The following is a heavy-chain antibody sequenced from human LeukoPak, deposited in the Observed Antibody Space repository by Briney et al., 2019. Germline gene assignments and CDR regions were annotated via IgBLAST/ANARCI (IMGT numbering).Heavy chain of an antibody. CDR3: AKLPGFSSSSFDY. CDR2: ISYDGSNK. D-gene: IGHD6-6*01. CDR1: GFTFSSYG. V-gene: IGHV3-30*18. J-gene: IGHJ4*02. Sequence: GGSLRLSCAASGFTFSSYGMHWVRQAPGKGLEWVAVISYDGSNKYYADSVKGRFTISRDNSKNTLYLQMNSLSAEDTAVYYCAKLPGFSSSSFDYWGQGTLVTVSS.